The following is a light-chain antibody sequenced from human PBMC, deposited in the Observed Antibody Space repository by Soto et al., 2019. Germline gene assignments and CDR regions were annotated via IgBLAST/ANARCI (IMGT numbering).Light chain of an antibody. CDR2: EAS. V-gene: IGKV1-5*01. CDR1: QSISNS. J-gene: IGKJ1*01. CDR3: QQYNGYSST. Sequence: IQMTQSPSTLSGSVGDRVTITCRARQSISNSLAWYQQKPGKAPNLLIYEASSLQSGVPSRFSSSGSGTDFTPTISSLQPDDFATYFCQQYNGYSSTFGQGTKVDIK.